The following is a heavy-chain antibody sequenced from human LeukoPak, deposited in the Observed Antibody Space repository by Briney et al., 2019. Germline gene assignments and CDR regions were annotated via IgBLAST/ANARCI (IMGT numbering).Heavy chain of an antibody. J-gene: IGHJ3*02. D-gene: IGHD6-13*01. CDR2: IYTGGDT. Sequence: PGGSLRLSCAASGFTVSSNYMSWVRQAPGKGLEWVSVIYTGGDTYYADSVKGRFTISRDNSKNTLYLQMSSLRAEDTAVYYCARPTGYSSSWYDAFDIWGQGTMVTVSS. CDR3: ARPTGYSSSWYDAFDI. CDR1: GFTVSSNY. V-gene: IGHV3-66*04.